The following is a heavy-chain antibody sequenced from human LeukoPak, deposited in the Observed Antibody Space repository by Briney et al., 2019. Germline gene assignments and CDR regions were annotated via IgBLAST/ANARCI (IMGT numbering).Heavy chain of an antibody. J-gene: IGHJ3*01. Sequence: GASVKVSYKASGYTFTSYYMHWVRQAPGQGLEWMGIINPSGGSTSYAQKFQGRVTMTRDTSTSTVYMELSSLRSEDTAVYYCAKKGAYCSSTSCSPDAFDCWGQGTMVTVSS. D-gene: IGHD2-2*01. CDR3: AKKGAYCSSTSCSPDAFDC. CDR2: INPSGGST. CDR1: GYTFTSYY. V-gene: IGHV1-46*01.